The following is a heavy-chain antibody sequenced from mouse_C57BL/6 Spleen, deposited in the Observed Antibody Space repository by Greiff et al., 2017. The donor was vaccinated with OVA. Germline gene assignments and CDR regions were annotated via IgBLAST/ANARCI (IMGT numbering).Heavy chain of an antibody. CDR2: INPSTGGT. CDR3: ARSTFITTVVAPYYAMDY. CDR1: GYSFTGYY. Sequence: EVQLQQSGPELVKPGASVKISCKASGYSFTGYYMNWVKQSPEKSLEWIGEINPSTGGTTYNQKFKAKATLTVDKSSSTAYMQLKSLTSEDSAVYYCARSTFITTVVAPYYAMDYWGQGTSVTVSS. V-gene: IGHV1-42*01. J-gene: IGHJ4*01. D-gene: IGHD1-1*01.